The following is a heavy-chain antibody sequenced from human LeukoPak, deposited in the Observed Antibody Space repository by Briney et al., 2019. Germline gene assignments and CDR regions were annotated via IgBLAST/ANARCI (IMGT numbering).Heavy chain of an antibody. D-gene: IGHD1-14*01. CDR3: ARGRTRYYYYGMDV. J-gene: IGHJ6*02. CDR2: IYYSGNT. V-gene: IGHV4-31*03. Sequence: SETLSLTCTVSGGSISSGGYYWSWIRQHPGKGLEWIGYIYYSGNTYYNPSLKSRVTISVDTSKNQFSLKLSSVTAADTAVYYCARGRTRYYYYGMDVWGQGTTVTVSS. CDR1: GGSISSGGYY.